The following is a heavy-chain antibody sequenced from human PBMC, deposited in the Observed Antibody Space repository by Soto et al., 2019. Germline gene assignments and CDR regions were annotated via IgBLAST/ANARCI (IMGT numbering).Heavy chain of an antibody. J-gene: IGHJ4*02. Sequence: VQLVQSGAEIKKTGASVMLSCKASGITYNTYAIHWVRQAPGQGLEWMGWINVGNGDTRYSQIFEGRVTLARDTSAYTVYMDMGSLKTEDTGIYYCARAISGYVTWGQGTLVTVSS. D-gene: IGHD5-12*01. CDR1: GITYNTYA. V-gene: IGHV1-3*01. CDR3: ARAISGYVT. CDR2: INVGNGDT.